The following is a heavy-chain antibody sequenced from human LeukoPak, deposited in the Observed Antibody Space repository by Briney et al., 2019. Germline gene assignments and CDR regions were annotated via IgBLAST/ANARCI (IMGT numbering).Heavy chain of an antibody. D-gene: IGHD3-3*01. J-gene: IGHJ5*02. Sequence: SVKVSCKASGGTFSSYAISWVRQAPGQGLEWMGGINPIFGTANYAQKFQGRVTITTDESTSTAYMELSSLRSEDTAVYYCAREVWSGSNFGARSWFDPWGQGTLVTVSS. CDR1: GGTFSSYA. CDR3: AREVWSGSNFGARSWFDP. V-gene: IGHV1-69*05. CDR2: INPIFGTA.